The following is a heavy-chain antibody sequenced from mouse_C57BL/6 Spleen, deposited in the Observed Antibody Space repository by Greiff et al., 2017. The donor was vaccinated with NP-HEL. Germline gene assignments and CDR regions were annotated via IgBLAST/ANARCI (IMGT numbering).Heavy chain of an antibody. CDR3: ARCESPYYDAMDY. CDR2: INPSSGYT. J-gene: IGHJ4*01. Sequence: VQLQQSGAELAKPGASVKLSCKASGYTFTSYWMHWVKQRPGQGLEWIGYINPSSGYTKYNQKFKDKATLTADKSSSTAYMQLSSLTYEDSTVYYCARCESPYYDAMDYWGQGTSVTVSS. V-gene: IGHV1-7*01. CDR1: GYTFTSYW.